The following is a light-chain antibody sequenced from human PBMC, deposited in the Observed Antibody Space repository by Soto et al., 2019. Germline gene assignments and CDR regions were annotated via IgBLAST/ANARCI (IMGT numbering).Light chain of an antibody. CDR2: DVI. J-gene: IGLJ1*01. Sequence: QSVLTQPASVSGSPGQSIIISCTGTSSDVGAYNYVSWYQQHPGRAPRLMIYDVINRPSGVSDRFSGSKSGNTASLTISALQAEDEADYYCSSFTGSSTLYVFGSGTKLTVL. V-gene: IGLV2-14*03. CDR3: SSFTGSSTLYV. CDR1: SSDVGAYNY.